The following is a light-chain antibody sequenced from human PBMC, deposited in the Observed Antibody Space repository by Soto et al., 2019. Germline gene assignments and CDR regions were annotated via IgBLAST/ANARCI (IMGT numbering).Light chain of an antibody. Sequence: QSSLTQPPPVSAAPGQKGTISFSGSSPHIANYYVSWFQQLPGTAPKLLIYENNKRPSGIPGRFSGSKSGTSATLGITGLQTGDEADYYCGTWDSSLSGFVFGTGTKVTVL. J-gene: IGLJ1*01. CDR3: GTWDSSLSGFV. V-gene: IGLV1-51*02. CDR2: ENN. CDR1: SPHIANYY.